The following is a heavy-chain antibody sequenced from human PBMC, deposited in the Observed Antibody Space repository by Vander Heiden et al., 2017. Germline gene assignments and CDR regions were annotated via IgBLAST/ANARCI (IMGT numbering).Heavy chain of an antibody. CDR3: AGRGIAAAGKAFDP. V-gene: IGHV4-39*01. CDR1: GGSISSSSYY. D-gene: IGHD6-13*01. J-gene: IGHJ5*02. CDR2: IYYSGST. Sequence: QLQLQESAPGLVKPSETLSPTCTVSGGSISSSSYYWGWLRQPPGKGLEWIGSIYYSGSTYYNPSLKSRVTISVDTSKNQFSLKLSSVTAADTAVYYCAGRGIAAAGKAFDPWGQGTLVTVSS.